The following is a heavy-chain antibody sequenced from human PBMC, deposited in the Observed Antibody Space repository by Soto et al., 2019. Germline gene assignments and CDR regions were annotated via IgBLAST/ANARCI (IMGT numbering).Heavy chain of an antibody. V-gene: IGHV4-31*03. CDR2: MYNSGST. D-gene: IGHD6-6*01. J-gene: IGHJ4*02. Sequence: QVQLQESGPGLVKPSQTLSLTCPVSGGSISSGGFYWSWIRQHPEKGLEWIVYMYNSGSTYYNPSLKSRVTISANTSENQFSLRLTSLTAAYTAVYYCARGGLAARSRKFDYWGQGTLVTVSS. CDR1: GGSISSGGFY. CDR3: ARGGLAARSRKFDY.